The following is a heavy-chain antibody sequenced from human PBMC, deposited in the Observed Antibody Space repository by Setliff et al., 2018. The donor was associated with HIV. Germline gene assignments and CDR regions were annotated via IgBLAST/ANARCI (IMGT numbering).Heavy chain of an antibody. V-gene: IGHV3-48*03. J-gene: IGHJ4*02. Sequence: GGSLRLSCAASGFSFSSYEMNWVRQAPGKGLEWVSYISSSGNTIYYADSVKGRFTISRDNAKNSLYQQMNSLRAEDTAVYYCARDRNTAMIPWFFDYWGQGTLVTVSS. CDR2: ISSSGNTI. D-gene: IGHD5-18*01. CDR3: ARDRNTAMIPWFFDY. CDR1: GFSFSSYE.